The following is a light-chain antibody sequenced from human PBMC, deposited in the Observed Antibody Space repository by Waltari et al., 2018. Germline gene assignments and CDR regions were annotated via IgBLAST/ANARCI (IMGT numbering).Light chain of an antibody. V-gene: IGKV3-20*01. Sequence: EIVLTQSPGTLSLSPGERATLSCRASQSVSSTYLGWYQQNPGQAPRLLIYGASNRATGIPDRFGGSGSGTDFTLTISRLAPEDFAVYYCQQSGSSPYTFGQGTKLGIK. CDR2: GAS. J-gene: IGKJ2*01. CDR1: QSVSSTY. CDR3: QQSGSSPYT.